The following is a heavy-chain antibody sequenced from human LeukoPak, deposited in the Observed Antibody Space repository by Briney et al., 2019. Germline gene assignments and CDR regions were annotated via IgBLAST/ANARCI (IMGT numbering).Heavy chain of an antibody. J-gene: IGHJ4*02. CDR1: GFTFNHYG. CDR2: IWSDGTNR. CDR3: ARDAQRGFDYSNSLQY. V-gene: IGHV3-33*01. D-gene: IGHD4-11*01. Sequence: PAGSLRFSCAATGFTFNHYGMHWVRQAPGKGLEWVAVIWSDGTNRYYTGSVKGRFTIARVDSRNTVYLQMNTLRPEDTGMYYCARDAQRGFDYSNSLQYWGQGTPVTVST.